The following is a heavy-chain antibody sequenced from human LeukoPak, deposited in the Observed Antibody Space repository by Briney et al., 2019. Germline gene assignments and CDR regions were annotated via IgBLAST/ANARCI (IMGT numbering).Heavy chain of an antibody. CDR2: IYYSGST. Sequence: SETLSLTCTVSGGPVSSGDYYWSWIRQPPGKGLEWIGYIYYSGSTYYNPSVKSRVTISVDTSKNQFSLKLNSVTAADTAVYYCARVGRYSYAIDYWGQGTLVTVSS. CDR3: ARVGRYSYAIDY. CDR1: GGPVSSGDYY. D-gene: IGHD5-18*01. J-gene: IGHJ4*02. V-gene: IGHV4-30-4*01.